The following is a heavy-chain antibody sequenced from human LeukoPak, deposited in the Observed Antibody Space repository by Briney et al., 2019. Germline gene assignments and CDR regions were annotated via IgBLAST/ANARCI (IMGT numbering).Heavy chain of an antibody. V-gene: IGHV4-59*01. Sequence: SETLSLTCTVSGGSISSYYWSWIRQPPGKGLEWIGYIYYSGSTNYNPSLKSRVTISVDTSKNQFSLKLSSVTAADTAVYYCARDLQLNWFDPWGRGTLVTASS. D-gene: IGHD5-18*01. CDR1: GGSISSYY. CDR3: ARDLQLNWFDP. J-gene: IGHJ5*02. CDR2: IYYSGST.